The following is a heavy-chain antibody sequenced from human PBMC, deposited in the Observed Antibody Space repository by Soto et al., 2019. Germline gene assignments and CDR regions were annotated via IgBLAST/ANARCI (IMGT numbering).Heavy chain of an antibody. V-gene: IGHV3-48*02. CDR1: GFTFSSYS. CDR2: ISSSSSTI. J-gene: IGHJ6*02. D-gene: IGHD6-13*01. CDR3: AGSSSWDRYYYYGMDV. Sequence: EVQLVESGGDLVQPGGSLRLSCAASGFTFSSYSMNWVRQAPGKGLEWVSYISSSSSTIYYADSVKGRFTSSRDNAKNSLYLQMNSLRDEDTAVYYCAGSSSWDRYYYYGMDVWGQGTTVTVSS.